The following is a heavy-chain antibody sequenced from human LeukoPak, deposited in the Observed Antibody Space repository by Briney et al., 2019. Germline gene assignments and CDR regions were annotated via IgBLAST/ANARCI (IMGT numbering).Heavy chain of an antibody. CDR2: ITGGGGST. CDR3: AKKGVIMIRGYIDY. CDR1: GFTFSSYW. J-gene: IGHJ4*02. V-gene: IGHV3-23*01. D-gene: IGHD3-10*01. Sequence: PGGSLRLSCAASGFTFSSYWMNWVRQAPGKGLEWVSGITGGGGSTYYTDSVKGRFTISRDNSKNMLYLKTNSLRADDTAVYYCAKKGVIMIRGYIDYWGQGTLVTVSS.